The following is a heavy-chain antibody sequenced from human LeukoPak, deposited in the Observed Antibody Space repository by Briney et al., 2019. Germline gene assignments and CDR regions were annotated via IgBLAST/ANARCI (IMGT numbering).Heavy chain of an antibody. J-gene: IGHJ4*02. D-gene: IGHD3-16*02. Sequence: GASLRLPCAASGFTFSSYAMTWVRQAPGKGLEWLSAISGTGGSTFYADSVKGRFTISRDNSKDTLYLQMNSLRAEDTAVYYCAKPLYPNYDYVWGSYRSPFDYWGQGILVTVSS. CDR3: AKPLYPNYDYVWGSYRSPFDY. CDR1: GFTFSSYA. V-gene: IGHV3-23*01. CDR2: ISGTGGST.